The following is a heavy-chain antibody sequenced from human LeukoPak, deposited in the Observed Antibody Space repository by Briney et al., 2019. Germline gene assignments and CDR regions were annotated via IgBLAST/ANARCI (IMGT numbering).Heavy chain of an antibody. Sequence: GGSLRLSCAASGFRFSAYAMNWVRQAPGKGLEWVSSIGSSGYMYYGDSVKGRLTVSRDNAKNSLYLEMNSLRAEDTAVYYCARDDYGSGTPTIDYWGQGTLVSVAS. J-gene: IGHJ4*02. CDR2: IGSSGYM. CDR1: GFRFSAYA. V-gene: IGHV3-69-1*01. D-gene: IGHD3-16*01. CDR3: ARDDYGSGTPTIDY.